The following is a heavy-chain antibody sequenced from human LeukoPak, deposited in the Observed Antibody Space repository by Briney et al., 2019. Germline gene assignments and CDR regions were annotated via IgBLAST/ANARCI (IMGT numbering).Heavy chain of an antibody. CDR1: GYTFTGYY. J-gene: IGHJ4*02. CDR3: ARGRRISSSWYPPRDY. CDR2: INPSGGST. Sequence: ASVKVSCKASGYTFTGYYMHWVRQAPGQGLEWMGIINPSGGSTSYAQKFQGRVTMTRDMSTSTVYMELSSLRSEDTAVYYCARGRRISSSWYPPRDYWGQGTLVTVSS. V-gene: IGHV1-46*01. D-gene: IGHD6-13*01.